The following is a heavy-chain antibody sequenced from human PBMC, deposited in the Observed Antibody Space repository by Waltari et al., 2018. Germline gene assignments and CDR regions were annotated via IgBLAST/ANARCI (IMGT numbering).Heavy chain of an antibody. V-gene: IGHV4-39*07. CDR3: ASLGGDIVVVVADY. CDR1: GGSISSSSSY. J-gene: IGHJ4*02. Sequence: QLQLQESGPGLVKPSETLSLTCTVSGGSISSSSSYWGWIRQPPGKGLEWIGSIYYSGSTYYNPSLKSRVTISVDTSKNQFSLKLSSVTAADTAVYYCASLGGDIVVVVADYWGQGTLVIVSS. CDR2: IYYSGST. D-gene: IGHD2-15*01.